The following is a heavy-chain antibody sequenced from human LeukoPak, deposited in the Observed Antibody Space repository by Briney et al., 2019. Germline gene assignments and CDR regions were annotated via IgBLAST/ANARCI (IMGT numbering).Heavy chain of an antibody. CDR2: ISSSGST. D-gene: IGHD2-15*01. Sequence: SETLSLTCTVSGGSISSYYWGWSRQPPGEGLEWIGSISSSGSTYYNPSLKSRLTISVDTSKNQFSLKLSSVTAADTAVYYCARRMVAATPGHYWGQGTLVTISS. CDR1: GGSISSYY. V-gene: IGHV4-39*01. J-gene: IGHJ4*02. CDR3: ARRMVAATPGHY.